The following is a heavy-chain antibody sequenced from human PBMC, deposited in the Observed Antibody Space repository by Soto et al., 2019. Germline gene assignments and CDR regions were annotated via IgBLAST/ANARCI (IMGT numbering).Heavy chain of an antibody. CDR3: TTDLTSIVGATDY. J-gene: IGHJ4*02. Sequence: GGSLRLSCAASGFTFSNAWMSWVRQAPGKGLEWVGRIKSKTDGGTTDYAAPVKGRFTISRDDSKNTLYLQMNSLKTEDTAVYYCTTDLTSIVGATDYWGQGTLVTVSS. D-gene: IGHD1-26*01. CDR2: IKSKTDGGTT. V-gene: IGHV3-15*01. CDR1: GFTFSNAW.